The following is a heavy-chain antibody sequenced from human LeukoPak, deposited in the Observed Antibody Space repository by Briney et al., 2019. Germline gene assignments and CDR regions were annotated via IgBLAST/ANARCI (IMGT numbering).Heavy chain of an antibody. V-gene: IGHV3-23*01. Sequence: GGSLRLSCAASGFTFSSYAMSWVRQAPGKGLEWVSAISGSGGSTYYADSVKGRFTISRDNSKNTLYLQMNSLRAEDTAVYYCARDRGYCSSTSCPYYYYGMDVWGQGTTVTVSS. D-gene: IGHD2-2*01. J-gene: IGHJ6*02. CDR3: ARDRGYCSSTSCPYYYYGMDV. CDR1: GFTFSSYA. CDR2: ISGSGGST.